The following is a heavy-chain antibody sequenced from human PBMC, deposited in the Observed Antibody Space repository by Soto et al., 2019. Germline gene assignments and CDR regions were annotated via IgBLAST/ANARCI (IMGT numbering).Heavy chain of an antibody. J-gene: IGHJ4*02. CDR2: IIPIFGTA. CDR3: ARDHRDGYVDY. V-gene: IGHV1-69*06. CDR1: GGTFSSYA. Sequence: SVKVSCKASGGTFSSYAISWERQAPGQGLEWMGGIIPIFGTANYAQKFQGRVTITADKSTSTAYMELSSLRSEDTAVYYCARDHRDGYVDYWGQGTLVTVSS.